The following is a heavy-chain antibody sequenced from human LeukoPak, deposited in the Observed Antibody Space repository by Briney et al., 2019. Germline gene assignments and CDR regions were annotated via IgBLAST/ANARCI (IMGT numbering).Heavy chain of an antibody. V-gene: IGHV3-9*01. CDR1: GFTFDDYA. CDR2: ISWNSGSI. J-gene: IGHJ6*02. Sequence: GGSLRLSCAASGFTFDDYAMHWVRQAPGKGLEWDSGISWNSGSIGYADSVKGRFTISRDNAKNSLYLQMNSLRAEDTALYYCAKLDYYYYGMDVWGQGTTVTVSS. CDR3: AKLDYYYYGMDV.